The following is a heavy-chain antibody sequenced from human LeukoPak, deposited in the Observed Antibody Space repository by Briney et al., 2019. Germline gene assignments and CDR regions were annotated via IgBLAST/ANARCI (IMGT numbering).Heavy chain of an antibody. CDR3: AREEDYYDSSGYYLY. V-gene: IGHV4-61*02. CDR2: IYTSGST. Sequence: PSETLSLTCTVSGGSISSGSYYWSWIRQPAGKGLEWIGRIYTSGSTNYNPSLKSRVTISVDTSKNQFSLKLSSVTAADTAVYYCAREEDYYDSSGYYLYWGQGTLVTVSS. CDR1: GGSISSGSYY. D-gene: IGHD3-22*01. J-gene: IGHJ4*02.